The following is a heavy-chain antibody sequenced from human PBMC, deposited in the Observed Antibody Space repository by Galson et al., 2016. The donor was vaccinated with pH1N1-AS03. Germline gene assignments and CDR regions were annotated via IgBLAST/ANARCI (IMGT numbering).Heavy chain of an antibody. CDR3: ATDNWNSFDP. V-gene: IGHV1-18*01. J-gene: IGHJ5*02. CDR1: GYTFTSVG. CDR2: IRTANGET. Sequence: SVKVSCKASGYTFTSVGISWVRQAPGQGLEWVGWIRTANGETHYAQNFQGRATMTSDTSTDTGYMELTRLISDDTAVYYCATDNWNSFDPWGQGTLVTVSS. D-gene: IGHD1-1*01.